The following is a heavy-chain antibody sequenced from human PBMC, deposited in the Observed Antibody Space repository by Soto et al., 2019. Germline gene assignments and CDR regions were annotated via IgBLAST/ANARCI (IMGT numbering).Heavy chain of an antibody. J-gene: IGHJ4*02. Sequence: QVQLVQSGAEVKKPGASVKVSCKASGYIFTNCYIHWVRQAPGQGLEWMAIINPLPTSGSTNYAQKFQGRVTVTRDTSTSTVYMELSSLTSEDTAIYYCARDLTAAAYWGQGTLVTVSS. CDR3: ARDLTAAAY. CDR1: GYIFTNCY. V-gene: IGHV1-46*01. D-gene: IGHD6-13*01. CDR2: INPLPTSGST.